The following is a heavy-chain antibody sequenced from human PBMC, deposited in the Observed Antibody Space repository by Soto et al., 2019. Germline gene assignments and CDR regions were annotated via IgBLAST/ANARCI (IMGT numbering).Heavy chain of an antibody. CDR2: ISYDGTNK. V-gene: IGHV3-30-3*01. CDR1: GFSFSISP. D-gene: IGHD7-27*01. CDR3: ATDPNTSGGQHWAFNYFDS. Sequence: QVQLVESGGGVVKPGRSLRLSCAASGFSFSISPMNWVRQAPGKGPEWVALISYDGTNKFYADSVKGRFTISRDNSKSTLYLQVDSLRPEDAAVYYCATDPNTSGGQHWAFNYFDSWGQGTLVTVSS. J-gene: IGHJ4*02.